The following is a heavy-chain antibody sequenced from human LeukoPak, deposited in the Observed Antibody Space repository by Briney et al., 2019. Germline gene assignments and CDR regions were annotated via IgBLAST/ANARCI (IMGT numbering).Heavy chain of an antibody. Sequence: SQTLSLTCTVSGGSISSGGYCWSWIRQHPGKGLEWLVYIYYSGSTYYNPSLKSRVTISVDTSKNQFSLKLSSVTAADTAVYYCARGVGATSFSVADYWGQGTLVTVSS. CDR1: GGSISSGGYC. J-gene: IGHJ4*02. CDR3: ARGVGATSFSVADY. CDR2: IYYSGST. D-gene: IGHD1-26*01. V-gene: IGHV4-31*03.